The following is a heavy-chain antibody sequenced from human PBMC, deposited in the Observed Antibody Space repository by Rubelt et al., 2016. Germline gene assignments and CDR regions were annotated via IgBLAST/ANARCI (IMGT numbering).Heavy chain of an antibody. D-gene: IGHD3-22*01. J-gene: IGHJ4*02. V-gene: IGHV3-33*05. CDR3: ARGCRYDSSGYYCKPLDY. CDR2: SYEGSNK. Sequence: SYEGSNKYYADSVKGRFTISRDNAKNSLYLQMNSLRAEDTAVYYCARGCRYDSSGYYCKPLDYWGQGTLVTVSS.